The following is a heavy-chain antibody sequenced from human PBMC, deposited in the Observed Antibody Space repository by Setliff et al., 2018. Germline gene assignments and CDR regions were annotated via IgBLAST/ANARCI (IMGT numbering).Heavy chain of an antibody. J-gene: IGHJ4*02. Sequence: SETLSLTCAVYGGSFSGYYWSWIRQPPGKGLEWIGEINHSGSTNYNPSLKTRVTISLDTSKNQFSLKLSSVTVADTAVYYCARDPKLVGAPERAFDYWGQGTQVTVSS. CDR2: INHSGST. CDR3: ARDPKLVGAPERAFDY. CDR1: GGSFSGYY. D-gene: IGHD1-26*01. V-gene: IGHV4-34*01.